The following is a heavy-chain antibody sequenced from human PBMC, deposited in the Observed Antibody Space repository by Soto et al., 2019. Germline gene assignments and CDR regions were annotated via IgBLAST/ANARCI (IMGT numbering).Heavy chain of an antibody. V-gene: IGHV4-31*03. CDR3: ARSVGGDDDAFDI. CDR2: IYYSGST. J-gene: IGHJ3*02. Sequence: TLSLTCTVSGGSISSGGYYWSWIRQHPGKGLEWIGYIYYSGSTYYNPSLKSRVTISVDTSKNQFSLKLSSVTAADTAVYYCARSVGGDDDAFDIWGQGTMVTVSS. CDR1: GGSISSGGYY. D-gene: IGHD3-10*01.